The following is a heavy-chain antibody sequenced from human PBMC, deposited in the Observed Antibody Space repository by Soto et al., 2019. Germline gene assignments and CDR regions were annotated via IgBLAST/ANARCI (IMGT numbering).Heavy chain of an antibody. D-gene: IGHD5-18*01. V-gene: IGHV3-30-3*01. J-gene: IGHJ6*02. CDR1: GLSYGSYA. CDR2: ISFDGSNK. CDR3: ARDLGYTYRTGYGLDG. Sequence: XLSMRLPCEASGLSYGSYAKHGVRQTPDKGLEWVAVISFDGSNKFYAESVKGRITISRDNSKNTLFLQMNSLRPEDTAVYYCARDLGYTYRTGYGLDGCGQGTTVIFSS.